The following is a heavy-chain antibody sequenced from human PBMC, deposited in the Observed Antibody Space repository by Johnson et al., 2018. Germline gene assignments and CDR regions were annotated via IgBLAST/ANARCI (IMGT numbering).Heavy chain of an antibody. CDR2: IYSGGRP. CDR3: ARANYYDSSGYNVGFQH. V-gene: IGHV3-53*01. Sequence: VQLVESGGGLIQPGGSXRLSCAASGFTVSSNYMSWVRQAPGKGLEWVSVIYSGGRPYYADSVKGLFTISRDNSKNTLYLQMHSLRAEDTAVYYCARANYYDSSGYNVGFQHWGQGTLVTVSS. CDR1: GFTVSSNY. D-gene: IGHD3-22*01. J-gene: IGHJ1*01.